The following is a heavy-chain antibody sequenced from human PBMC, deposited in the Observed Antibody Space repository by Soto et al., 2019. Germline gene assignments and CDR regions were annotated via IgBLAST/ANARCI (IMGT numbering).Heavy chain of an antibody. V-gene: IGHV3-30*03. CDR3: ARGTIVALHHLDY. Sequence: QVQLVESGGGVVQPGKSLRLSCAASGFTFSSYAMHWARQAPGKGLEWVTVISIRGGDEYYAESVRGRFTISRDDSENTLYLQMDSLRVEDTAVYYCARGTIVALHHLDYWGQGTLVTVSS. J-gene: IGHJ4*02. D-gene: IGHD6-6*01. CDR1: GFTFSSYA. CDR2: ISIRGGDE.